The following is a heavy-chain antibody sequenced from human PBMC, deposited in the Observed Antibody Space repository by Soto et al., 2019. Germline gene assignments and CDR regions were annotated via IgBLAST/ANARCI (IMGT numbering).Heavy chain of an antibody. D-gene: IGHD6-19*01. CDR3: ARAIYSSGWKSYYGMDV. CDR2: INPSGGST. Sequence: ASVKVSCKASGYTFTSCYMHWVRQAPGQGLEWMGIINPSGGSTSYAQKFQGRVTMTRDTSTSTVYMELSSLRSEDTAVYYCARAIYSSGWKSYYGMDVWGQGTTVTVSS. J-gene: IGHJ6*02. CDR1: GYTFTSCY. V-gene: IGHV1-46*01.